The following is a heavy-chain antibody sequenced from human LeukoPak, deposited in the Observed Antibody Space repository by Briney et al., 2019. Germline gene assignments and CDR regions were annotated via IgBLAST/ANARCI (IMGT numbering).Heavy chain of an antibody. CDR3: ARDFGYSSGGHDEDV. J-gene: IGHJ6*04. Sequence: NASETLSLTCTVSGGSISKNYWSWIRQPPGKGLEWIGYIFNSKTTKYNPSLKSRVTISVDMSKNQFSLKLSSVTAADTAVYYCARDFGYSSGGHDEDVWGKGTTVTVSS. CDR2: IFNSKTT. V-gene: IGHV4-59*13. CDR1: GGSISKNY. D-gene: IGHD6-19*01.